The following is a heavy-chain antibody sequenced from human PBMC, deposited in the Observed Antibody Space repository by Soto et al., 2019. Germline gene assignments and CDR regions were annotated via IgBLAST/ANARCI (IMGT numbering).Heavy chain of an antibody. CDR2: INPSGGST. CDR1: GYTFTSYY. D-gene: IGHD4-4*01. CDR3: ATQGTTLCPFDS. J-gene: IGHJ4*02. Sequence: QVQLVQSGAEVKKPGASVKVSCKASGYTFTSYYMHWVRQAPGQGLEWMGIINPSGGSTSYAQKFQGRGTMTRDTSTRTVYMELSSLTSEDTAVYYCATQGTTLCPFDSWGQGTLVTVSS. V-gene: IGHV1-46*03.